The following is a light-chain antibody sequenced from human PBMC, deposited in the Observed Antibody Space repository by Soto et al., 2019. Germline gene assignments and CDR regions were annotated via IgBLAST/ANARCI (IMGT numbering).Light chain of an antibody. J-gene: IGLJ2*01. V-gene: IGLV2-14*01. Sequence: QSALTQPASVSGSPGQSITISCTGTSSDVGGYNYVSWYQQHPGKAPKLMIYEVSNRPSGVSNRFSDSKSGNTASLTISGLQAEDEADYYCSSYTSSSTPVFGGGTKVTLL. CDR2: EVS. CDR3: SSYTSSSTPV. CDR1: SSDVGGYNY.